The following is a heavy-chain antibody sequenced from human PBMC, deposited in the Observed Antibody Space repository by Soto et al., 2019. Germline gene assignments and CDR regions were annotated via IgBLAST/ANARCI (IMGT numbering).Heavy chain of an antibody. CDR1: GDTFNFYT. J-gene: IGHJ4*02. CDR2: VIPMLRMS. Sequence: QVQLVQSGAEVRKPGSSVKVSCTASGDTFNFYTISWVRQDPGQGLEWMGRVIPMLRMSNYAQKFQGRVTISADKSTSTAYMALSSLRSDDTAVYYCATNYGSGSTHFDYWGQGTLVTVSS. D-gene: IGHD3-10*01. V-gene: IGHV1-69*02. CDR3: ATNYGSGSTHFDY.